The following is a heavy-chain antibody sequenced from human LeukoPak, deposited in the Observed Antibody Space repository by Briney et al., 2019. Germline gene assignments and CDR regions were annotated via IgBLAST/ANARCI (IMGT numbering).Heavy chain of an antibody. CDR1: GFTFSSYW. V-gene: IGHV3-7*01. D-gene: IGHD3-22*01. Sequence: GGSLRLSCAASGFTFSSYWMSWVRQAPGKGLEWVANIKQDGSEKYYVDSVKGRFTISRDNAKNSLYLQMNSLRAEDTAVYYCARDLRSSGYYAFNYWGQGTLVTVSS. CDR2: IKQDGSEK. CDR3: ARDLRSSGYYAFNY. J-gene: IGHJ4*02.